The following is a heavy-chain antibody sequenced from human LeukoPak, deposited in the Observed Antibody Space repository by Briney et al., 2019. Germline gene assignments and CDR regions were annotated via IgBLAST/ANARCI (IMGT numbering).Heavy chain of an antibody. CDR3: SSLSGSYYTLF. CDR2: IRSKVHSYAT. J-gene: IGHJ4*02. CDR1: GFTFSGSA. D-gene: IGHD1-26*01. Sequence: GGSLRLSCAASGFTFSGSAMHWVRQASGKGLEWVGRIRSKVHSYATEYAASVKGRFTISRDDSKNTAYLQMNSLKTEDTAVYYCSSLSGSYYTLFWGQGTLVTVSS. V-gene: IGHV3-73*01.